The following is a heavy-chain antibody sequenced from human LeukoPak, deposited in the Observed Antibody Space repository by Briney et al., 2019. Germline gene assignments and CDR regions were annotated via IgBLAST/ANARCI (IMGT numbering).Heavy chain of an antibody. D-gene: IGHD6-19*01. V-gene: IGHV4-39*01. CDR3: ASTSSGPELFHY. CDR2: IYYSGST. Sequence: PSQTLSLTCTVSGGSISSSRYYWGWIRQPPGKGLEWIGSIYYSGSTYYNPSLKSRVTISVDTSKNQFSLKLSSVTAADTAVYYCASTSSGPELFHYWGQGTLVTVSS. J-gene: IGHJ4*02. CDR1: GGSISSSRYY.